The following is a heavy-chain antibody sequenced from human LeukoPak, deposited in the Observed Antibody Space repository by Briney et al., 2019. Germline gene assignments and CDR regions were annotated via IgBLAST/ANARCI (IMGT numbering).Heavy chain of an antibody. D-gene: IGHD2-15*01. J-gene: IGHJ4*02. CDR2: ISGSGGST. Sequence: PGGSLRLSCTVSGFTVSINSMSWVRQAPGKGLEWVSAISGSGGSTYYADSVKGRFTISRDNSKNTLYLQMNSLRAEDTAVYYCAKDHLEPPFPLIVVVVAAFDYWGQGTLVTVSS. CDR1: GFTVSINS. CDR3: AKDHLEPPFPLIVVVVAAFDY. V-gene: IGHV3-23*01.